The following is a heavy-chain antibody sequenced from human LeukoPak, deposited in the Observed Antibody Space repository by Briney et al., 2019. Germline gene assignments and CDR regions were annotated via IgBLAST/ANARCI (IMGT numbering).Heavy chain of an antibody. J-gene: IGHJ4*02. CDR1: GFTFSDTW. CDR2: IRSDGSDT. D-gene: IGHD2-21*02. V-gene: IGHV3-74*01. Sequence: PGGSLRLSCAASGFTFSDTWMHWVRQVPGEGLVWVSRIRSDGSDTRYAESVKGRFTISRDNAKNTLYLQMNSLRAEDTAVYYCAKDGDWAFDHWAQGTLVSVSS. CDR3: AKDGDWAFDH.